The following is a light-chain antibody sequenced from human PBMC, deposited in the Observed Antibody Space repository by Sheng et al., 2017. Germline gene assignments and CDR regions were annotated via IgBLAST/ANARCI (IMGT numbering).Light chain of an antibody. CDR1: SSDVGAYNY. J-gene: IGLJ2*01. CDR2: CRSV. CDR3: SSYTSSTPVI. V-gene: IGLV2-14*01. Sequence: QSALTQPASVSGSPGQSITISCTGTSSDVGAYNYVSWYQQHPGKDPQTYMIFCRSVIGPQGFRNRFSGSKHGNTASLTISGLQAEDEADYYCSSYTSSTPVIFGGGTKLTVL.